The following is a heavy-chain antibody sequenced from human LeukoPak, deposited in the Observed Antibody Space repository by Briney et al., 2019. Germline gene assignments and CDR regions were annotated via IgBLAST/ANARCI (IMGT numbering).Heavy chain of an antibody. CDR2: IYTSGST. CDR1: GGSISTYY. D-gene: IGHD4-23*01. J-gene: IGHJ4*02. Sequence: SETLSLTRTVSGGSISTYYWTWIRQPAGKGLEWIGRIYTSGSTNYNPSLKSRVTMSVDTSKNQFSLKLSSVTAADTAVYYCAREGPPSGNYDYWGQGTLVTVSS. V-gene: IGHV4-4*07. CDR3: AREGPPSGNYDY.